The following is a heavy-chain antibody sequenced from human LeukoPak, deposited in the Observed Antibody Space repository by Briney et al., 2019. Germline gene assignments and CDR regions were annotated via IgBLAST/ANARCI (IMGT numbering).Heavy chain of an antibody. CDR2: IDYSGIT. CDR3: ARDRGGAARWGGWFDP. CDR1: GYSISNFYY. V-gene: IGHV4-38-2*02. J-gene: IGHJ5*02. Sequence: PSETLSLTCTVSGYSISNFYYWGWIRQPPGKGLEWIASIDYSGITYYHPSLKSRVTTSVDTSKNQFSLMLTSMTAADTAVYYCARDRGGAARWGGWFDPWGQGTLVTVSS. D-gene: IGHD6-6*01.